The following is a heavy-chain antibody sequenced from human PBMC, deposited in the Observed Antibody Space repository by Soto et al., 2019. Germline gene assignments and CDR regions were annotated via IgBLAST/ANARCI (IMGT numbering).Heavy chain of an antibody. CDR2: IWLDGSNK. V-gene: IGHV3-33*01. CDR3: ASTRGIRFLEWTSLLDGMDV. Sequence: PGGSLRLSCAVSEIIFSGYGMHWVRQAPGKGLEWVAVIWLDGSNKYYADYVKGRFTISRDNSKNTLYLQMNSLRAEDTAVYYCASTRGIRFLEWTSLLDGMDVWGQGTTVTVSS. CDR1: EIIFSGYG. J-gene: IGHJ6*02. D-gene: IGHD3-3*01.